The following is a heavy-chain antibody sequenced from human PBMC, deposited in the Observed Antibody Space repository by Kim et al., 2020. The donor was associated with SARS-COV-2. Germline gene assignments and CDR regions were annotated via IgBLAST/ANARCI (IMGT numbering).Heavy chain of an antibody. D-gene: IGHD3-22*01. Sequence: SETLSLTCTVSGGSISSGGYYWSWIRQHPGKGLEWIGYIYYSGSTYYNPSLKSRVTISVDTSKNQFSLKLSSVTAADTAVYYCARDGGSSGYYDPVRAFDIWGRGTRVTVSS. CDR2: IYYSGST. V-gene: IGHV4-31*03. CDR1: GGSISSGGYY. CDR3: ARDGGSSGYYDPVRAFDI. J-gene: IGHJ3*02.